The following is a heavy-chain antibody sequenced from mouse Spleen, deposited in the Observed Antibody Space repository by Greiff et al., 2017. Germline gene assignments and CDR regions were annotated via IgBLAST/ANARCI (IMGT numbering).Heavy chain of an antibody. CDR2: ISYDGSN. CDR3: ARPLYYGDFWFAY. J-gene: IGHJ3*01. CDR1: GYSITSDYA. Sequence: EVKLMESGPGLVKPSQSLSLTCTVTGYSITSDYAWNWIRQFPGNKLEWMGYISYDGSNNYNPSLKNRISITRDTSKNQFFLKLNSVTTEDTATYYCARPLYYGDFWFAYWGQGTLVTVSA. D-gene: IGHD2-13*01. V-gene: IGHV3-6*01.